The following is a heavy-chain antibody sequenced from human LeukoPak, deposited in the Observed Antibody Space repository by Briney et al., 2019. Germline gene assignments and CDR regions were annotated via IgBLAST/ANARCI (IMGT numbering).Heavy chain of an antibody. J-gene: IGHJ6*02. CDR1: GFTFDDYA. V-gene: IGHV3-9*01. CDR2: ISWNSGSI. D-gene: IGHD1-26*01. Sequence: QTGRSLRLSCAASGFTFDDYAMHWVRQAPGKGLEWVSGISWNSGSIGYADSVKGRFTISRDNAKNSLYLQMNSLRAEDTALYYYAKDRGVGAIYYYYYGMDVWGQGTTVTVSS. CDR3: AKDRGVGAIYYYYYGMDV.